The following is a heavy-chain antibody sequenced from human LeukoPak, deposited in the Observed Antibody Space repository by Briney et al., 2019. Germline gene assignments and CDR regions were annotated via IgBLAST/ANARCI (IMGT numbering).Heavy chain of an antibody. V-gene: IGHV4-59*01. Sequence: SETLSLTCTVSGDSISIYYWTWIRQPPGKGLEWIGYIDHTGSTNYNPSLNSRVTISRDTSKNQFSLKLSSVTAADTAVYYCARVRGLRYDYVWGSYRSRDAFDIWGQGTMVTVSS. CDR1: GDSISIYY. CDR3: ARVRGLRYDYVWGSYRSRDAFDI. D-gene: IGHD3-16*02. CDR2: IDHTGST. J-gene: IGHJ3*02.